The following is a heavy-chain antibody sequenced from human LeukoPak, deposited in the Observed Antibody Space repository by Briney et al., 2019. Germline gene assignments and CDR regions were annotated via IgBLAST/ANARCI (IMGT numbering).Heavy chain of an antibody. CDR2: TSYDGSNK. V-gene: IGHV3-30-3*01. CDR3: ARDWGEVITTPFDY. J-gene: IGHJ4*02. CDR1: GFTFSSYA. D-gene: IGHD3-22*01. Sequence: PGRSLRLSCAASGFTFSSYAMHWVRQAPGKGLEWVAVTSYDGSNKYYADSVKGRFTISRDNSKNTLYLQMNSLRAEDTAVYYCARDWGEVITTPFDYWGQGTLVTVSS.